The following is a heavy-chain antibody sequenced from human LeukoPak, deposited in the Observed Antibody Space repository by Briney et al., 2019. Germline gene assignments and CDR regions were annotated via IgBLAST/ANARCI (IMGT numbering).Heavy chain of an antibody. CDR3: AKDLAIDYGDYDYYYYGMDV. J-gene: IGHJ6*02. V-gene: IGHV3-23*01. Sequence: GGSLRLSCAASGFGFSYAWMSWVRQAPGKGPEWVSAISGSGGSTYYADSVKGRFTISRDNSKNTLYLQMNSLRAEDTAVYYCAKDLAIDYGDYDYYYYGMDVWGQGTTVTLSS. CDR1: GFGFSYAW. CDR2: ISGSGGST. D-gene: IGHD4-17*01.